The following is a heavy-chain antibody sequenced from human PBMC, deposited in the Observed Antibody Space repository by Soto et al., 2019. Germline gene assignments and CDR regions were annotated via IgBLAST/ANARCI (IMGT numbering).Heavy chain of an antibody. J-gene: IGHJ4*02. CDR2: ISYDGNNK. Sequence: QVQLLESGGGVVQPWRSLRLSCAASGFTFNNYAMDWFRQAPGKGLEWVAVISYDGNNKYNADSVKGRFTISRDNSKNTLDLQMNSLRAEDTAVYYCATYGPGIYCGQGSLVTVSS. D-gene: IGHD3-10*01. CDR3: ATYGPGIY. CDR1: GFTFNNYA. V-gene: IGHV3-30-3*01.